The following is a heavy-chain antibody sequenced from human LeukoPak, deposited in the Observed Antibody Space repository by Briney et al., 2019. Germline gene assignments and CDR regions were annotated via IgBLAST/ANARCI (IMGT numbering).Heavy chain of an antibody. Sequence: ASVKVSCKASGYTFTSYGITWVRQAPGQGLEWMGWINPYNGNTNYAQKLQDRVTMTTDTSTSTTYMELKSLRSDDTALYYCASRYCSSTSCFYYMDVWGKGTTVTVSS. CDR1: GYTFTSYG. CDR3: ASRYCSSTSCFYYMDV. CDR2: INPYNGNT. V-gene: IGHV1-18*01. D-gene: IGHD2-2*01. J-gene: IGHJ6*03.